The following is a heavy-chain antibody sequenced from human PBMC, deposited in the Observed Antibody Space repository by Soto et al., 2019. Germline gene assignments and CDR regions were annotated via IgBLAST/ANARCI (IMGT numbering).Heavy chain of an antibody. Sequence: QLQLQESGPGLVKPSETLSLTCAVSGGSVSSGGNYWGWIRQSPGKGLEWIGSVHDTGTTHYNPSLTSLVTISVDTSKNQFSLNVNSVTAADTAVYYCARGLSSPSAAGVWGQGTLVTVSS. CDR2: VHDTGTT. J-gene: IGHJ4*02. CDR1: GGSVSSGGNY. CDR3: ARGLSSPSAAGV. V-gene: IGHV4-39*01. D-gene: IGHD6-6*01.